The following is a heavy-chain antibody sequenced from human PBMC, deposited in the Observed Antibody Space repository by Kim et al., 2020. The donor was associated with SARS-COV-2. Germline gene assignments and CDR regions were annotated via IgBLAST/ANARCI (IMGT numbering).Heavy chain of an antibody. CDR3: ARDSGYSSSWYQDYYYYYGMYV. D-gene: IGHD6-13*01. J-gene: IGHJ6*02. V-gene: IGHV1-18*01. CDR2: ISAYNGNT. Sequence: ASVKVSCKASGYTFTSYGISWVRQAPGQGLEWMGWISAYNGNTNYAQKLQGRVTMTTDTSTSTAYMELRSLRSDDTAVYYCARDSGYSSSWYQDYYYYYGMYVWGHGATVTVSS. CDR1: GYTFTSYG.